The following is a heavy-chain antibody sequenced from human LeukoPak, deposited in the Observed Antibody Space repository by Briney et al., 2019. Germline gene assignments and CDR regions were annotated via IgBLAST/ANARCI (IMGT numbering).Heavy chain of an antibody. J-gene: IGHJ4*02. CDR3: ARVGDGYNWNYFDY. D-gene: IGHD5-24*01. CDR2: IKQDGSEK. Sequence: PGGSLRLSCVASGFTFSSRDWMSWVRQAPGKGLEWVANIKQDGSEKYYVDSVKGRFTSSRDNAKNSLYLQMNSLRAEDTAVYYCARVGDGYNWNYFDYWGQGTLVTVSS. CDR1: GFTFSSRDW. V-gene: IGHV3-7*01.